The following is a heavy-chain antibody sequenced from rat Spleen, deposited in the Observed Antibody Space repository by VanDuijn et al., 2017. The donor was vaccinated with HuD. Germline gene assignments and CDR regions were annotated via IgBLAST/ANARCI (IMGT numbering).Heavy chain of an antibody. D-gene: IGHD1-2*01. J-gene: IGHJ3*01. CDR1: GFTFSDYN. Sequence: EVQLVESGGGLVQPGRSLKLSCAASGFTFSDYNMAWVRQAPKKGLEWVATISYDGETTYYRDSVKGRFTISRDNAKNTQYLQMDSLRSEDTATYYCTTRPYYSSLNWFPYWGQGTLVTVSS. CDR3: TTRPYYSSLNWFPY. CDR2: ISYDGETT. V-gene: IGHV5-7*01.